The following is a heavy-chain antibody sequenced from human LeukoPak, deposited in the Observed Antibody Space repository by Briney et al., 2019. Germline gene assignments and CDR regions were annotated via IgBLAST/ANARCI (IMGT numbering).Heavy chain of an antibody. D-gene: IGHD5-18*01. CDR1: GFTFSSYD. V-gene: IGHV3-13*01. CDR3: ARARSGYSYVLDY. Sequence: PGGSLRLSCAASGFTFSSYDMHWVRQATGKGLEWVSAIGTAGDTYYPGSVKGRFTISRDGSKNTLYLQMNSLRAEDTAMYYCARARSGYSYVLDYWGQGTLVTVSS. J-gene: IGHJ4*02. CDR2: IGTAGDT.